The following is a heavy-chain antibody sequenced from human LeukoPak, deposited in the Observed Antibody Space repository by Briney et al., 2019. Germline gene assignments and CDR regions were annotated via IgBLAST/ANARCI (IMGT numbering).Heavy chain of an antibody. CDR3: ARLAAAGPIHYFDY. J-gene: IGHJ4*02. V-gene: IGHV4-39*01. Sequence: SETLSLTCTVSGGSISNYYWGWIRQPPGKRLEWIGSIYYSGSTYYNPSLKSRVTISVDTSKNQFSLKLSSVTAADTAVYYCARLAAAGPIHYFDYWGQGTLVTVSS. D-gene: IGHD6-13*01. CDR2: IYYSGST. CDR1: GGSISNYY.